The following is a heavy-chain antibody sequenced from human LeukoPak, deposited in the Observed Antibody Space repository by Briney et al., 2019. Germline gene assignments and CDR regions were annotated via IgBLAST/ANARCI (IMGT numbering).Heavy chain of an antibody. Sequence: PGGSLRLSCAASGFTFSSYGMHWVRQAPGKGLEWVAFIRYDGSNKYYADSVKGRFTISRDNSKNPLYLQMNSLRAEDTAVYYCARDLIWLLRGGSDYWGQGTLVTVSS. V-gene: IGHV3-30*02. D-gene: IGHD3-9*01. J-gene: IGHJ4*02. CDR3: ARDLIWLLRGGSDY. CDR1: GFTFSSYG. CDR2: IRYDGSNK.